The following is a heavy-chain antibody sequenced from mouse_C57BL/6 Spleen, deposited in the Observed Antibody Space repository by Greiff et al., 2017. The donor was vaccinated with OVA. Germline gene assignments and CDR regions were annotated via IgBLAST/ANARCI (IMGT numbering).Heavy chain of an antibody. J-gene: IGHJ1*03. CDR3: ARLAARNDWYFDV. V-gene: IGHV1-82*01. D-gene: IGHD6-1*01. CDR1: GYAFSSSW. Sequence: QVQLKESGPELVKPGASVKISCKASGYAFSSSWMNWVKQRPGKGLEWIGRIYPGDGDTNYNGKFKGKATLTADKSSSTAYMQLSSLTSEDSAVYVCARLAARNDWYFDVWGTGTTVTVSS. CDR2: IYPGDGDT.